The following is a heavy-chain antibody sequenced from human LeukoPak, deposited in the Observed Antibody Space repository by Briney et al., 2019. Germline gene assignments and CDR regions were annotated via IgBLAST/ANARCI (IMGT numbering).Heavy chain of an antibody. V-gene: IGHV4-59*01. J-gene: IGHJ4*02. CDR1: DGSIREYY. Sequence: SETLSLTCTVSDGSIREYYWSWIRQPPGKGLEWIGYIYYSGSTNYNPSLKSRVTISVDTSKNQFSLKLSSVTAADTAVYYCAREPFWSGYYSNLHFDYWGQGTLVTVSS. CDR3: AREPFWSGYYSNLHFDY. CDR2: IYYSGST. D-gene: IGHD3-3*01.